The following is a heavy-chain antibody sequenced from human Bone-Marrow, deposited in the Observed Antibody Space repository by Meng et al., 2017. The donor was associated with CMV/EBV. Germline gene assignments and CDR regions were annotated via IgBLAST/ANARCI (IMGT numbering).Heavy chain of an antibody. Sequence: GESLKISCAASGFTFSSYWMHWVRQAPGKGLVWVPRINSDGSSTSYADSVKGRFTISRDNAKNTLYLQMNSLRAEDTAVYYCARDSVHYDFWSGYSTGWFDPWGQGTLVTVSS. V-gene: IGHV3-74*01. D-gene: IGHD3-3*01. CDR1: GFTFSSYW. CDR2: INSDGSST. J-gene: IGHJ5*02. CDR3: ARDSVHYDFWSGYSTGWFDP.